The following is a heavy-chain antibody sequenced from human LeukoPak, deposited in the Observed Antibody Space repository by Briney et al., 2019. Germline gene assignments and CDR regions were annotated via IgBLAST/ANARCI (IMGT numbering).Heavy chain of an antibody. CDR1: GYTFTDYY. J-gene: IGHJ4*02. D-gene: IGHD3-22*01. CDR3: ARGDYYDSSGFRW. V-gene: IGHV1-2*02. Sequence: ASVNVSCKASGYTFTDYYMHWVREAPGPGLEWLGWINPNSGDTYYAQKFQGRVTTTRDTSISTAYMELSRLRSDDTAIYYCARGDYYDSSGFRWWGQGTLVTVSS. CDR2: INPNSGDT.